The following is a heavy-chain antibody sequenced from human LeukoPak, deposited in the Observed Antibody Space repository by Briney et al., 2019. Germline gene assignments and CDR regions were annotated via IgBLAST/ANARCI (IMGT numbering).Heavy chain of an antibody. CDR1: GFTFRSFW. CDR3: ASGCFSHGFDV. J-gene: IGHJ3*01. D-gene: IGHD2-21*01. Sequence: PGGSLRLSCAASGFTFRSFWIHWVRQAPGKGLVWVGRINNDGTDTIYADSVKGRFTVSRDNAKNTLYLQMNSLRVEDTAVYFCASGCFSHGFDVWGQGTVVTVSS. CDR2: INNDGTDT. V-gene: IGHV3-74*01.